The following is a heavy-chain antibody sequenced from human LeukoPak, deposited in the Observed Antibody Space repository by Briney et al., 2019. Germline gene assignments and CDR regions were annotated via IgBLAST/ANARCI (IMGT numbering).Heavy chain of an antibody. CDR1: GYTFTSYD. V-gene: IGHV1-8*03. J-gene: IGHJ3*02. Sequence: ASVKVSCKASGYTFTSYDINWVRQAPGQGLEWMGWMNPNSGNTVYAQKFQGRVTITRNTSISTAYMELSSLRSEDTAVYYCAIGRKYQLLSPADAFDIWGQGTMVTVSS. CDR3: AIGRKYQLLSPADAFDI. CDR2: MNPNSGNT. D-gene: IGHD2-2*01.